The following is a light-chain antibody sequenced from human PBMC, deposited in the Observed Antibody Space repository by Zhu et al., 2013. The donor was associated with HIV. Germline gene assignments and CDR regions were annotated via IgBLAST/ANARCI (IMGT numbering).Light chain of an antibody. J-gene: IGKJ4*01. CDR1: QSVSTN. CDR2: GAS. V-gene: IGKV3-15*01. CDR3: RQYNKWPLT. Sequence: EIVMTQSPATLSVSPGERVTLSCRASQSVSTNVAWYQQNPGQAPRLLIYGASIRATDVPARFGGSGSGTDFTLTISSLQSEDFAVYYCRQYNKWPLTFGGGTKVEIK.